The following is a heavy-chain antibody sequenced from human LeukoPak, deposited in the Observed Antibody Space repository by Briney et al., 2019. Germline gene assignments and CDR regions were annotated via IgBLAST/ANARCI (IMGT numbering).Heavy chain of an antibody. Sequence: ASVKVSCKASGFTFSTSTVQWVRQARGQRLEWVGWIILGSGNTRYAQNYQERVTISRDMSTSTVYMELNSLRSEDTAVYYCAKDLSSQVTGWFDPWGQGTLVTVSS. CDR1: GFTFSTST. CDR3: AKDLSSQVTGWFDP. CDR2: IILGSGNT. D-gene: IGHD2-21*02. V-gene: IGHV1-58*01. J-gene: IGHJ5*02.